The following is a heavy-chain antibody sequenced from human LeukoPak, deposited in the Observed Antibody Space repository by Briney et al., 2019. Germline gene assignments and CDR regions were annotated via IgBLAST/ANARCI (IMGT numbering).Heavy chain of an antibody. CDR3: ARDLPEASARLKWFDP. J-gene: IGHJ5*02. CDR1: GGSISNYY. Sequence: SETLSLTCTVSGGSISNYYWSWIRQPAGKGLEWIGHVFTSGSTNYNPSLKSRVTMSLDTSKNQFSLKLTSVTAADTAVYYCARDLPEASARLKWFDPWGQGALVTVSS. V-gene: IGHV4-4*07. D-gene: IGHD3-10*01. CDR2: VFTSGST.